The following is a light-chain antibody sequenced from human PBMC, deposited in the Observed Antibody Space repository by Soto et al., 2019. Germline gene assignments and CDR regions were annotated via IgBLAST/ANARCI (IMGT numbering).Light chain of an antibody. CDR1: QTISSN. CDR3: QQYNNWPPFT. J-gene: IGKJ3*01. CDR2: GAS. Sequence: DIVMTQSPATLSVSPGERATLSCRASQTISSNLAWYQQKPGQTPRLLIYGASTRAAGIPARFSGSGSGTDFTLTITSLQSXXXXVYYCQQYNNWPPFTFGPGTKVDIK. V-gene: IGKV3-15*01.